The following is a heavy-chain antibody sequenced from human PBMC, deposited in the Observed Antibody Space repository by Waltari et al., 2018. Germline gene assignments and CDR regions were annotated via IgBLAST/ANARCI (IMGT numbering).Heavy chain of an antibody. CDR3: AHRKMVQGVIIPPENYGMDV. D-gene: IGHD3-10*01. J-gene: IGHJ6*02. Sequence: QVQLVQSGAEVKKPGSSVKVSCKASGGTFSSYAISWVRQAPGQGLEWMGRIIPIFGTANYAQKFQGRVTITADKSTSTAYMELSSLRSEDTAVYYCAHRKMVQGVIIPPENYGMDVWGQGTTVTVSS. CDR1: GGTFSSYA. CDR2: IIPIFGTA. V-gene: IGHV1-69*08.